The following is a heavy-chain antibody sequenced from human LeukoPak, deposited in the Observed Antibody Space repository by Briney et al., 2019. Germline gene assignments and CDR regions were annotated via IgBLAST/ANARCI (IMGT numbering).Heavy chain of an antibody. V-gene: IGHV1-18*01. CDR2: ISAYNGNT. D-gene: IGHD1-26*01. CDR3: ARVSGSYRINWFDP. CDR1: GYTFTSYG. Sequence: ASVKVSCKASGYTFTSYGISWVRQAPGQGLEWMGWISAYNGNTNYAQKLQGRVTMTTDTSTSTAYMELRSLRSDDTAVYYRARVSGSYRINWFDPWGQGTLVTVSS. J-gene: IGHJ5*02.